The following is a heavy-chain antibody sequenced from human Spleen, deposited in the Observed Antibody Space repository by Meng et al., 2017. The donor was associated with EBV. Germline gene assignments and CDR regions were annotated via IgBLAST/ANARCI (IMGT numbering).Heavy chain of an antibody. D-gene: IGHD6-19*01. V-gene: IGHV1-69*01. CDR2: ITPIFGTS. Sequence: QRELGSSGAEVKKPGHAMKASVKAAGGSLSTHSFSWVRQAPGQGLEWMAGITPIFGTSNYAQKFQDRVTISADESTTTVYLELSSLRSEDTAVYYRARLNDYSSGSTSWGQGTLVTVSS. CDR1: GGSLSTHS. J-gene: IGHJ5*02. CDR3: ARLNDYSSGSTS.